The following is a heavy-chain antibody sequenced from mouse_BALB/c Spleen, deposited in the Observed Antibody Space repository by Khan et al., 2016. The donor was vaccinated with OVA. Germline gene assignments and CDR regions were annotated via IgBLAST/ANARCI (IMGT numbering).Heavy chain of an antibody. CDR2: INPSNGGT. Sequence: QVQLQQPGAELVKPGASVRLSCKASGYTFSSYYMYWVKQRPGQGLEWIGGINPSNGGTYFNEKFKTKATLTVDKSSSTVYMQLSSLTSEDSAVFDCTRSGYANPFAYWGQGTLVTVSA. J-gene: IGHJ3*01. V-gene: IGHV1S81*02. CDR1: GYTFSSYY. CDR3: TRSGYANPFAY. D-gene: IGHD2-10*02.